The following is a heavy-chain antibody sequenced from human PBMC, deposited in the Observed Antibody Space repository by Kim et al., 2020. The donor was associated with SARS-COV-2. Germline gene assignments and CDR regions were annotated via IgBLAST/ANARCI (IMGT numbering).Heavy chain of an antibody. Sequence: ASVKVSCKACGYMFTSYGFSWVRQAPGQGLEWLGWISARDGGTKYGQKVQGRVIMTTDTSTNTAYMEMWRLRSDDTAMYYCARGAYDDVSFDYWGQGTLV. CDR2: ISARDGGT. J-gene: IGHJ4*02. D-gene: IGHD3-16*01. CDR1: GYMFTSYG. CDR3: ARGAYDDVSFDY. V-gene: IGHV1-18*04.